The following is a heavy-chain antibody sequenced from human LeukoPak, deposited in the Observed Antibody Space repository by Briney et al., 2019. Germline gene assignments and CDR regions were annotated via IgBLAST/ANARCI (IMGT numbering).Heavy chain of an antibody. CDR1: GFSFRSYG. J-gene: IGHJ3*02. D-gene: IGHD1-26*01. CDR2: IATTGDT. Sequence: GGSLRLSCAASGFSFRSYGMHWVRQATGKGLEWVSAIATTGDTYYPGSVKGRFTISRENAKNSLYLQMNSLRAGDTAVYYCARGTVGAGVFDIWGPGTMVTVSS. CDR3: ARGTVGAGVFDI. V-gene: IGHV3-13*01.